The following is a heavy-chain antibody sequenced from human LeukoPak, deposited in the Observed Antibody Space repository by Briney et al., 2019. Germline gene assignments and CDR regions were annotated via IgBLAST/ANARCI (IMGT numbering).Heavy chain of an antibody. J-gene: IGHJ3*02. V-gene: IGHV1-18*01. CDR2: ISAYNGNT. D-gene: IGHD1-26*01. CDR1: GGTFSSYA. CDR3: ARDGSTRPAFDI. Sequence: ASVKVSCKASGGTFSSYAISWVRQAPGQGLEWMGWISAYNGNTNYAQKLQGRVTMTTDTSTSTAYMELRSLRSDDTAVYYCARDGSTRPAFDIWGQGTMVTVSS.